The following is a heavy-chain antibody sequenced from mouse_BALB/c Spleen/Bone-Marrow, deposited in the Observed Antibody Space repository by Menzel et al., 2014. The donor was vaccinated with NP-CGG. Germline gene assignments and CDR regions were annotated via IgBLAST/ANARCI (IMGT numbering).Heavy chain of an antibody. CDR3: ARSLYDYDAMDY. Sequence: EVELLESGGGLVNPGGSLILSCAASGFTFSSYAMSWVRQTPEKRLEWVATISSGGSYTYYADSGKGRLTISRDNAKKTLYLQMSSLRSEHTAMFYCARSLYDYDAMDYWGQGTSVTISS. CDR1: GFTFSSYA. J-gene: IGHJ4*01. D-gene: IGHD6-2*01. V-gene: IGHV5-9-1*01. CDR2: ISSGGSYT.